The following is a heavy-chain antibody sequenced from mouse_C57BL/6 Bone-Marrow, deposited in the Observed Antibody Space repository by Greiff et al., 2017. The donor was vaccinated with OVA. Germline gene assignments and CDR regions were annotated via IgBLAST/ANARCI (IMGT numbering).Heavy chain of an antibody. CDR1: GFTFSSYA. CDR2: ISDGGSYT. D-gene: IGHD2-2*01. J-gene: IGHJ1*03. CDR3: ARYYGDDSWYFDV. V-gene: IGHV5-4*01. Sequence: EVQGVESGGGLVKPGGSLKLSCAASGFTFSSYAMSWVRQTPEKRLEWVATISDGGSYTYYPDNVKGRFTISRDNAKNNLYLQMSHLKSEDTAMYYCARYYGDDSWYFDVWGTGTTVTVSS.